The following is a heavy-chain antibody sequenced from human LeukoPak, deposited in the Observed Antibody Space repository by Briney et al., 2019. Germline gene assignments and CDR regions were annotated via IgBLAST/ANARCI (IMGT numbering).Heavy chain of an antibody. V-gene: IGHV3-53*05. CDR2: IYSGGDT. J-gene: IGHJ4*02. CDR1: GFAVTDNY. CDR3: ARSSYFSMIRGGVLCGFDY. Sequence: PGGSLRLSCAASGFAVTDNYISWVRQAPGKGLEWVSIIYSGGDTNFADSVKGRFTISRDNSKNTLFLQMDSLRPEDTAVYYCARSSYFSMIRGGVLCGFDYWGQGTLVTVSS. D-gene: IGHD3-10*01.